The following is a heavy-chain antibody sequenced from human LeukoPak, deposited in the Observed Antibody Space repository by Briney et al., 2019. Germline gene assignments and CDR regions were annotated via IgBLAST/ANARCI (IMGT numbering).Heavy chain of an antibody. V-gene: IGHV4-59*12. CDR1: GGSISSYY. CDR2: IYYSGST. Sequence: PSETLSLTCTVSGGSISSYYWSWIRQPPGKGLEWIGYIYYSGSTYYNPSLKSRVTISVDTSKNQFSLKLSSVTAADTAVYYCARGNMIVVDHWGQGTLVTVSS. CDR3: ARGNMIVVDH. D-gene: IGHD3-22*01. J-gene: IGHJ4*02.